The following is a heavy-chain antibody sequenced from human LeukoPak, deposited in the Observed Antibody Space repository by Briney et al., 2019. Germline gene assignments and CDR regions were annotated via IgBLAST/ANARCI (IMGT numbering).Heavy chain of an antibody. D-gene: IGHD6-19*01. Sequence: GGSLRLSCAASGFTFSDYYMSWIRQAPGKGLEWVSYISSSGSTIYYADSVKGRFIISRDNAKNSLYLQMNSLRAEDTAVYYCARVYQWLGMAYFDYWGQGTLVTVSS. J-gene: IGHJ4*02. CDR1: GFTFSDYY. CDR2: ISSSGSTI. V-gene: IGHV3-11*01. CDR3: ARVYQWLGMAYFDY.